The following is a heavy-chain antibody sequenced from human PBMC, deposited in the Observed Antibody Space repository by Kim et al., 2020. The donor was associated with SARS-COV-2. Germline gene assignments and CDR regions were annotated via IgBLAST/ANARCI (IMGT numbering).Heavy chain of an antibody. CDR1: GGSISNSDYY. D-gene: IGHD5-12*01. CDR3: ASLRGFRGYDYGFDP. V-gene: IGHV4-30-4*01. J-gene: IGHJ5*02. CDR2: IFYSGST. Sequence: SETLSLTCTVSGGSISNSDYYWNWIRQPPGQGLEWIGYIFYSGSTYYNPSLKSRVTISIDTSKNQFSLKLSSVTAADTAVYYCASLRGFRGYDYGFDPWARGPWSPSPQ.